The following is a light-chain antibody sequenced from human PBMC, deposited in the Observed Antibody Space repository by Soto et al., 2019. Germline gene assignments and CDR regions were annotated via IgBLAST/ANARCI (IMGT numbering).Light chain of an antibody. CDR1: QTISSW. CDR2: DAS. V-gene: IGKV1-5*01. CDR3: QQYNSFSLIT. Sequence: DIQMTQSPSTLSASVGDRVTITCRASQTISSWLAWYQQKPGKAPKLLISDASILENGVPSRFSGTGSGTEFTLTISNLQPDDFATYFCQQYNSFSLITFGQGTRLEIK. J-gene: IGKJ5*01.